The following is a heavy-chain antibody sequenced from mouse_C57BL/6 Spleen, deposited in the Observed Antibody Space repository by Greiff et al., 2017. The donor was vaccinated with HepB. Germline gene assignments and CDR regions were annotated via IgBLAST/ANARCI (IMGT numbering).Heavy chain of an antibody. Sequence: QVQLQQSGAELVKPGASVKMSCKASGYTFTSYWITWVKQRPGQGLEWIGDIYPGSGSTNYNEKFKSKATLTVDTSSSTAYMQLSSLTSEDSAVYYCASRIYYDYDGYYFDYWGQGTTLTVSS. CDR1: GYTFTSYW. D-gene: IGHD2-4*01. J-gene: IGHJ2*01. V-gene: IGHV1-55*01. CDR3: ASRIYYDYDGYYFDY. CDR2: IYPGSGST.